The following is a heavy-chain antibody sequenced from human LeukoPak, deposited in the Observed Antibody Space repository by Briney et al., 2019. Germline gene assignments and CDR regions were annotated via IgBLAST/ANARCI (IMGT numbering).Heavy chain of an antibody. CDR2: INAGNGNT. CDR1: GYTFTSYA. J-gene: IGHJ6*02. Sequence: ASVKVSCKASGYTFTSYAMHWVRQAPGQRLEWMGWINAGNGNTKYSQKFQGRVTITRDTSASTAYMELSSLRSEDTAVYYCARGENYYDSKGDYFYYYGVDVWGQGTTVTVSS. CDR3: ARGENYYDSKGDYFYYYGVDV. D-gene: IGHD3-22*01. V-gene: IGHV1-3*01.